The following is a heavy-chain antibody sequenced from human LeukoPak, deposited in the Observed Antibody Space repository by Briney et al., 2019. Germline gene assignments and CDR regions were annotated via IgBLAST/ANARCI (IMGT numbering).Heavy chain of an antibody. CDR3: ARNDFWSGYYAFDY. J-gene: IGHJ4*02. V-gene: IGHV4-38-2*02. Sequence: SETLSLTCTVSGYSISSGYYWGWIRQPPGKGLEWIGSIYYSGSTYYNPSLKSRVTISVDTSKNQFSLKLSSVTAADTAVYYCARNDFWSGYYAFDYWGQGTLVTVSS. D-gene: IGHD3-3*01. CDR1: GYSISSGYY. CDR2: IYYSGST.